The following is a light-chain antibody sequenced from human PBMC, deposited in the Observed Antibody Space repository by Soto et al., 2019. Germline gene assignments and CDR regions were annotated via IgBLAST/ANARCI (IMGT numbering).Light chain of an antibody. V-gene: IGKV3-20*01. CDR2: GAS. CDR1: QSVSSSY. CDR3: QQYGTSPLT. J-gene: IGKJ4*01. Sequence: EIVLTQSPGTLSLSPGERATLSCRASQSVSSSYLAWYQQKPGQSPRLLIYGASSRATGLPDRFSGSGSGTDFTLTISRLEPEDFVVYYCQQYGTSPLTFGGGTKVEIK.